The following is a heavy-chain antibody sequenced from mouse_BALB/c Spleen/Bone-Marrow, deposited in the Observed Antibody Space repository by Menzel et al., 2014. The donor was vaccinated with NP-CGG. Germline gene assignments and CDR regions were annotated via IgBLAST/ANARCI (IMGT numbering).Heavy chain of an antibody. J-gene: IGHJ2*01. CDR3: ARRMIIYSNPYYFDY. D-gene: IGHD2-5*01. CDR1: GFTFSSYY. CDR2: VNSNGGST. Sequence: EVQLVESGGGLVKLGGSLQLSCAASGFTFSSYYMSWVRQTPEKRLELVAAVNSNGGSTYYPDTVKGRFTISRDNAKNTLYLQMSSLKSEDTAMYYCARRMIIYSNPYYFDYWVQGTTLTVSS. V-gene: IGHV5-6-2*01.